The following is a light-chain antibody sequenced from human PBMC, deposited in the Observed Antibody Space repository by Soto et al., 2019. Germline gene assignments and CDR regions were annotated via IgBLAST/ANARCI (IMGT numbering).Light chain of an antibody. Sequence: QSVLTQPPSVSGAPGQRVTISCTGSSSNIGAGYDVHWYQQLPGTAPKLLIYCNSNRPSGVPDRFSGSKSGTSASLAITGRQAEDESDYYCPSYDNSLSGYVFGTGTKVTVL. V-gene: IGLV1-40*01. CDR3: PSYDNSLSGYV. J-gene: IGLJ1*01. CDR2: CNS. CDR1: SSNIGAGYD.